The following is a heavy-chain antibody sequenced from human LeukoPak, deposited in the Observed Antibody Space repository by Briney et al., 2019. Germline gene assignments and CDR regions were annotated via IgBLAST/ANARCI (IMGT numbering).Heavy chain of an antibody. D-gene: IGHD3-22*01. CDR1: GGSISSGSYY. CDR2: IYYSGNT. V-gene: IGHV4-31*03. CDR3: ARGTYYDSSGLDY. J-gene: IGHJ4*02. Sequence: SETLSLTCTVSGGSISSGSYYWSWIRQHPGKGLEWIGYIYYSGNTYYNPSLKSRVTISVDTSKIQFSLKLSSVTAADTAVYYCARGTYYDSSGLDYWGQGTLVTVSS.